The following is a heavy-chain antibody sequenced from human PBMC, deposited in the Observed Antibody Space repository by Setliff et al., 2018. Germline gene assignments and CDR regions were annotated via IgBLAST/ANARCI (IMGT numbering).Heavy chain of an antibody. V-gene: IGHV4-61*09. CDR2: IYTSWST. CDR3: ARMSGSLYMDV. CDR1: GDSISSRTYY. J-gene: IGHJ6*03. D-gene: IGHD6-25*01. Sequence: TLSLTCTVSGDSISSRTYYWSWIRQPAGKGLEWIGHIYTSWSTISNPSLKSRVTISLDTSKNQFSLKLSSVTAADTAVYYCARMSGSLYMDVWGKGTTVTVSS.